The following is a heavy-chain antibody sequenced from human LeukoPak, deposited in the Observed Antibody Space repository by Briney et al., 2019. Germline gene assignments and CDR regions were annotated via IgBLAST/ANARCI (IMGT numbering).Heavy chain of an antibody. J-gene: IGHJ3*02. D-gene: IGHD2-21*02. CDR2: TRSKPYSYTT. Sequence: GGSLRVSCATSGFTFSDHSMDWVRQAPGKGLEWVGRTRSKPYSYTTQYAASVKGRFTISRDDSKNSLYLQMNSLKPEDTAVYYYVRSVTASTTGAIWGQGTMVTVSS. CDR3: VRSVTASTTGAI. V-gene: IGHV3-72*01. CDR1: GFTFSDHS.